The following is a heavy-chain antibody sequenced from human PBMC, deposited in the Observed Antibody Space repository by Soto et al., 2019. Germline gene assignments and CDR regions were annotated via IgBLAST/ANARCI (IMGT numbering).Heavy chain of an antibody. D-gene: IGHD6-13*01. CDR2: IDPSDSYT. CDR3: ARRHSSSSAFDP. J-gene: IGHJ5*02. V-gene: IGHV5-10-1*01. CDR1: GYSFTSYW. Sequence: PRESLKISCKGSGYSFTSYWISWVRQMPGKGLEWMGRIDPSDSYTNYSPSFQGHVTISADKSISTAYLQWSSLKASDTAMYYCARRHSSSSAFDPWGQGTLVTVSS.